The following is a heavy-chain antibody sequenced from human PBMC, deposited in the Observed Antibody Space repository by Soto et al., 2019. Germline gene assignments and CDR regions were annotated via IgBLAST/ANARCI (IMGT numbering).Heavy chain of an antibody. CDR2: ISSSSSYI. CDR3: ARAFPYSSSWYWSGWFDP. V-gene: IGHV3-21*01. D-gene: IGHD6-13*01. CDR1: GFTFSSYS. J-gene: IGHJ5*02. Sequence: GGSLRLSCAASGFTFSSYSMNWVRQAPGKGLEWVSSISSSSSYIYYADSVKGRFTISRDNAKNSLYLQMNSLRAEDTAVYYCARAFPYSSSWYWSGWFDPWGQGTLVTVSS.